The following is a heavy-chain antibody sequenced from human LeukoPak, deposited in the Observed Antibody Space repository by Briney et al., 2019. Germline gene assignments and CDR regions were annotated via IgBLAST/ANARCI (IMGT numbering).Heavy chain of an antibody. Sequence: SETLSLTCTVSGGSISITSYYWGWIRQPPGKGLEWIGSIYKSGSTYYNPSLKSRVTISVDRSKNQFSLKLSSVTAADTAVYYCARDYYDSSGYYSGFDYWGQGTLVTVSS. CDR3: ARDYYDSSGYYSGFDY. CDR1: GGSISITSYY. CDR2: IYKSGST. V-gene: IGHV4-39*07. D-gene: IGHD3-22*01. J-gene: IGHJ4*02.